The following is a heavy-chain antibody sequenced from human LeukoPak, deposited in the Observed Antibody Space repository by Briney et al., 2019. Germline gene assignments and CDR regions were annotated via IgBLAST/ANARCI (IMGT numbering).Heavy chain of an antibody. D-gene: IGHD5-12*01. Sequence: ASVKVSCKASGYTFTGYYMHWVRQAPGQGLEWMGWINPNSGGTNYAQKFRGRVTMTRDTSISTAYMELSRLRSDDTAVYYCARSDGYSGYDYEDYWGQGTLVTVSS. J-gene: IGHJ4*02. CDR1: GYTFTGYY. V-gene: IGHV1-2*02. CDR3: ARSDGYSGYDYEDY. CDR2: INPNSGGT.